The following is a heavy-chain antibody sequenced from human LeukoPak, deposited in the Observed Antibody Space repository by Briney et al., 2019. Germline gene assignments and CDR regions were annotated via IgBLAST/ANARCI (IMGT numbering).Heavy chain of an antibody. CDR1: GFTFSSYW. Sequence: GGSLRLSCAASGFTFSSYWMSWVRQAPGKGLVWVSRINTDGSSTSYADSVKGRFTISRDNAKNTLYLQMNSLRAEDTAVYYCAREQMGLAAADYYFDYWGQGTLVTVSS. CDR3: AREQMGLAAADYYFDY. V-gene: IGHV3-74*01. J-gene: IGHJ4*02. D-gene: IGHD6-13*01. CDR2: INTDGSST.